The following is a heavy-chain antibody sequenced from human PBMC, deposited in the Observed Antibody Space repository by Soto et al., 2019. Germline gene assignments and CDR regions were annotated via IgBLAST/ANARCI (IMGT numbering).Heavy chain of an antibody. J-gene: IGHJ6*02. D-gene: IGHD1-1*01. Sequence: QVQLVQSRGEVKKPGASVKVSCKTSGYSFTTYGISWVRQAPGQGLEWMGWISGYNGNTNYAQNLQGRVTMTTDTSTSTAYMELRSLRSDDTAVYYCAREGTAPYYYSGMDVWGQGSTVTVSS. CDR1: GYSFTTYG. V-gene: IGHV1-18*01. CDR3: AREGTAPYYYSGMDV. CDR2: ISGYNGNT.